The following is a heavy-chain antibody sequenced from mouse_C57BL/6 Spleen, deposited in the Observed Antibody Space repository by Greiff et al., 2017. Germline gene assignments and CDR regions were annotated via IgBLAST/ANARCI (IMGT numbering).Heavy chain of an antibody. CDR1: GYAFSSYW. CDR3: ARDNWAYYYAMDY. J-gene: IGHJ4*01. Sequence: QVQLKESGAELVKPGASVKISCKASGYAFSSYWMNWVKQRPGKGLEWIGQIYPGDGDTNYNGKFKGKATLTSDKPSSTAYMQLSSLTSEDSAVYYCARDNWAYYYAMDYWGQGTSVTVSS. D-gene: IGHD4-1*01. CDR2: IYPGDGDT. V-gene: IGHV1-80*01.